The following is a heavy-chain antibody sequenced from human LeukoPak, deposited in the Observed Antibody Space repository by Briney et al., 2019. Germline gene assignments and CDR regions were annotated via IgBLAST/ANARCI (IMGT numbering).Heavy chain of an antibody. CDR2: IYYSGST. J-gene: IGHJ5*02. CDR1: GGSISSHY. Sequence: SETLSLTCTVSGGSISSHYWSWIRQPPGKGLEWIGYIYYSGSTNYNPSLKSRVTISVDTSKNQFSLKLSSVTAADTAVYYCARVTIFGVVIGWFDPWGQGTLVTVSS. V-gene: IGHV4-59*11. CDR3: ARVTIFGVVIGWFDP. D-gene: IGHD3-3*01.